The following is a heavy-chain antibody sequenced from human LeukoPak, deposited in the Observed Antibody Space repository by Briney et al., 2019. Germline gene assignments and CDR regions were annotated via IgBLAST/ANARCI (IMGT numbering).Heavy chain of an antibody. V-gene: IGHV1-18*01. D-gene: IGHD6-19*01. CDR3: ARSDSSGRYGGYYYYYMDV. CDR2: ISAYNGNT. Sequence: ASVKVSCKASGYTFTSYGFTWVRQPPGQGLEWMGWISAYNGNTNYAQKLQGRVTMTTDTSTSTAYMELRSLRSDDTAVYYCARSDSSGRYGGYYYYYMDVWGKGTTVTVSS. J-gene: IGHJ6*03. CDR1: GYTFTSYG.